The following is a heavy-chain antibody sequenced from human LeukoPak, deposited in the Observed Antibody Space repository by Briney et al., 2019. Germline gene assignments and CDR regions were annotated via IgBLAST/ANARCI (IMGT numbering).Heavy chain of an antibody. CDR1: GYTFTSYG. V-gene: IGHV1-18*01. D-gene: IGHD4-17*01. CDR3: ARDDYGDYVRDY. J-gene: IGHJ4*02. Sequence: ASVKVSCKASGYTFTSYGISWVRQAPGQGLEWMGWISAYNGNTNYAQKLQGRVTMTTDTSTSTTYMELRSLRSDDTAVYYCARDDYGDYVRDYWGQGTLVTVSS. CDR2: ISAYNGNT.